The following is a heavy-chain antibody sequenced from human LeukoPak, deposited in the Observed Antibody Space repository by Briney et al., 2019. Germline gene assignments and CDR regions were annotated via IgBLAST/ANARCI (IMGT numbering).Heavy chain of an antibody. J-gene: IGHJ4*02. CDR2: IYSDNT. V-gene: IGHV3-53*01. CDR1: GFTLDSHT. D-gene: IGHD4/OR15-4a*01. Sequence: GGSLRLSCAASGFTLDSHTVIWVRQAPGKGLEWVSFIYSDNTHYSDSVKGRFTISRDNSKNTLYLQMNSLRAEDTAVYYCARRAGAYSHPYDYWGQGTLVTVSS. CDR3: ARRAGAYSHPYDY.